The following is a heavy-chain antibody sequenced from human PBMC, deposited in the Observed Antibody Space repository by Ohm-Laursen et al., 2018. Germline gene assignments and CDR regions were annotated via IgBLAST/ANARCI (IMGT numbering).Heavy chain of an antibody. J-gene: IGHJ4*02. V-gene: IGHV3-21*01. CDR3: AKDRATSRAVDTAMVFDY. D-gene: IGHD5-18*01. CDR2: ISSSNNYI. Sequence: SLRLSCTASGFTFSNYSMNWVRQAPGKGLEWVSSISSSNNYIYYADSVKGRFTITRDNAKNSLYLQMNSLRAEDTAVYYCAKDRATSRAVDTAMVFDYWGQGTLVTVSS. CDR1: GFTFSNYS.